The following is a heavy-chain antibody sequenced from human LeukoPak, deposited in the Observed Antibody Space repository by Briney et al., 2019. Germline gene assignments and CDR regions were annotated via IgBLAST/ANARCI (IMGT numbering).Heavy chain of an antibody. CDR3: ARRGSYYCSSTSCYFDY. Sequence: GESLKISCKGSGYSFTSYWIAWVRQMPGKGLKWMGIIYPGDSDTRYSPSFQGQVTISADKSISTAYLQWSSLKASDTAMYYCARRGSYYCSSTSCYFDYWGQGTLVTVSS. J-gene: IGHJ4*02. D-gene: IGHD2-2*01. CDR1: GYSFTSYW. CDR2: IYPGDSDT. V-gene: IGHV5-51*01.